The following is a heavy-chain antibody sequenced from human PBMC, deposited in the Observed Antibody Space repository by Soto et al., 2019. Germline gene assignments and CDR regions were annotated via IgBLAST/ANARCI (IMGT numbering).Heavy chain of an antibody. CDR2: IFANGHT. V-gene: IGHV4-4*07. J-gene: IGHJ4*02. CDR1: GGSISEKY. Sequence: SETLSLTCIVSGGSISEKYWNWVRQPPGKGLEWIGLIFANGHTDYNPSLKSRVTMSVDASKNHFSLKLTSVTAADTAVYFCVRDLGTGTDYWGRGTLVTVSS. D-gene: IGHD1-1*01. CDR3: VRDLGTGTDY.